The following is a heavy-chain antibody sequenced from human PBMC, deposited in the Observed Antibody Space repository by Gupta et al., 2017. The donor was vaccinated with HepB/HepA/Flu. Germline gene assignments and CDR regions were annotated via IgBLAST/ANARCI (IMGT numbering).Heavy chain of an antibody. D-gene: IGHD3-9*01. CDR3: AVLTGYYIPHSL. V-gene: IGHV3-30*03. CDR1: GFTFSSSG. Sequence: QVQLVESGGGVVQPGRSLRLSCAASGFTFSSSGMTWFRQAPGKGLEWVAVISYDGSNKYYADSVKGRFTISRDNSKNTLYLQMNSLRAEDTAVYYCAVLTGYYIPHSLWGQGTLVTGSS. CDR2: ISYDGSNK. J-gene: IGHJ4*02.